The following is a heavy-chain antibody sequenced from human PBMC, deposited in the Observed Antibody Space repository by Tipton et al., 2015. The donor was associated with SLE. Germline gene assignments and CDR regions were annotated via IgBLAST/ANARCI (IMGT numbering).Heavy chain of an antibody. J-gene: IGHJ5*02. CDR1: GGSFSGYY. CDR2: ISDSGST. CDR3: AGRYNFWSGDKTGWFDP. D-gene: IGHD3-3*01. Sequence: GLVKPSETLSLTCGVYGGSFSGYYWRWIRQPPGKGLEWIGEISDSGSTNYKTSLKSRGTISVDTSKKQFSLKLSSVTAADTAVYYCAGRYNFWSGDKTGWFDPWGQGTLVTVSS. V-gene: IGHV4-34*01.